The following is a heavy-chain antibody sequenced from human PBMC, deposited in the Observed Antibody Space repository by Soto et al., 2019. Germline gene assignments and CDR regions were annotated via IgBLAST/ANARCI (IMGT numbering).Heavy chain of an antibody. CDR1: GGTFSSYT. CDR2: IIPILGIA. Sequence: GASVKVSCKASGGTFSSYTISWVRQAPGQGLEWMGRIIPILGIANYAQKFQGRVTITADKSTSTAYMELSSLRSEDTAVYYCARDKDSGTAPGWWFDPWGQGTLVTVSS. D-gene: IGHD1-1*01. CDR3: ARDKDSGTAPGWWFDP. V-gene: IGHV1-69*04. J-gene: IGHJ5*02.